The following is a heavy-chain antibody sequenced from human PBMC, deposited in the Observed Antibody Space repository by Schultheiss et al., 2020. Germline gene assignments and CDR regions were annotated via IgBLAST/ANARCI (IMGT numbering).Heavy chain of an antibody. D-gene: IGHD4/OR15-4a*01. CDR3: ASKYGGYYYYYYMDV. J-gene: IGHJ6*03. CDR2: ISSNGGST. V-gene: IGHV3-64*04. Sequence: GGSLRLSCAASGFTFSSYAMSWVRQAPGKGLEYVSAISSNGGSTYYADSVKGRFTIPRDNAKNSLYLQMNSLRAEDTAVYYCASKYGGYYYYYYMDVWGKGTTVTVSS. CDR1: GFTFSSYA.